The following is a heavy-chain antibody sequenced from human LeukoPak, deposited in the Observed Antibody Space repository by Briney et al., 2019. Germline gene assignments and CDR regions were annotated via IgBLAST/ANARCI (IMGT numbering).Heavy chain of an antibody. CDR3: ARLTYNWNPSPDY. V-gene: IGHV4-59*08. Sequence: SETLSLTCTVSGGSISSYYWSWIRQPPGKGLEWIGYIYYSGSTYYNPSLKSRVTISVDTSKNQFSLKLSSVTAADTAVYYCARLTYNWNPSPDYWGQGTLVTVSS. D-gene: IGHD1-20*01. CDR1: GGSISSYY. CDR2: IYYSGST. J-gene: IGHJ4*02.